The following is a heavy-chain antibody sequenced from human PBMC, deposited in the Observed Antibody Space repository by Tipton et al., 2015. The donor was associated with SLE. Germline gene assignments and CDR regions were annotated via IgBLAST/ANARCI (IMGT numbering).Heavy chain of an antibody. CDR1: GGSISSNNW. D-gene: IGHD2-15*01. V-gene: IGHV4-4*02. CDR3: ARLVVLAAEGLYSFDY. J-gene: IGHJ4*01. Sequence: TLSLTCAVSGGSISSNNWWTWVRQSPGKGLEWIGGIYHSGDTNYNPSLESRVTISLDKSKNQVSLKLISMTAADTAVYYCARLVVLAAEGLYSFDYWGHGTLVTVSS. CDR2: IYHSGDT.